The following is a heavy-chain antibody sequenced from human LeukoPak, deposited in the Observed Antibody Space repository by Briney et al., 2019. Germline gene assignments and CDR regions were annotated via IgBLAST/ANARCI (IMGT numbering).Heavy chain of an antibody. CDR1: GGSISSYY. CDR2: IYYSGST. CDR3: ASHEYDAFDI. J-gene: IGHJ3*02. D-gene: IGHD6-6*01. V-gene: IGHV4-59*01. Sequence: PSETLSLTCTVSGGSISSYYWSWIRQPPGKGLEWIGYIYYSGSTNYNPSLKSRVTISVDTSKNQFSLKLSSVIAADTAVYYCASHEYDAFDIWGQGTMVTVSS.